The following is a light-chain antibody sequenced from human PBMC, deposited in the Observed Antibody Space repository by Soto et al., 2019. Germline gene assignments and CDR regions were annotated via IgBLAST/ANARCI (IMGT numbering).Light chain of an antibody. CDR2: AAS. CDR3: QKYNSAPLT. CDR1: QGISNY. Sequence: DIQMTQSPSSLSASVGDRVNIICRTSQGISNYLAWYQQKPGKVPKLLIYAASTLQSGVPSRFSGSVSGTDFNLTISSLQPEDVANYFCQKYNSAPLTFGGGSKVEIK. V-gene: IGKV1-27*01. J-gene: IGKJ4*01.